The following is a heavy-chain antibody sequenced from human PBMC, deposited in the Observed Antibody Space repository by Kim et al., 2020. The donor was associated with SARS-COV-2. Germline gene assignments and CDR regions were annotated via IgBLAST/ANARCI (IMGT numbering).Heavy chain of an antibody. CDR1: GYTFTGYY. D-gene: IGHD2-15*01. CDR3: AIGLGYCSGGSCYRGERLLDY. CDR2: INPNSGGT. V-gene: IGHV1-2*04. J-gene: IGHJ4*02. Sequence: ASVKVSCKASGYTFTGYYMHWVRQAPGQGLEWMGWINPNSGGTNYAQKFQGWVTMTRDTSISTAYMELSRLRSDDTAVYYCAIGLGYCSGGSCYRGERLLDYWGQGTLVTVSS.